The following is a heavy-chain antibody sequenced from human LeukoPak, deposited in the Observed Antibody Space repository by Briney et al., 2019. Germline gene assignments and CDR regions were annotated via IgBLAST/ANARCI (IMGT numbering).Heavy chain of an antibody. Sequence: SETLSLTCTVSGGSISSYYWNWIRQPAGKGLEWIGRIYTSGSTSYNSSLKSRVTMSVDTSKNQFSLRLSSVTAADTAVYYCARDSTGIAVAGNDRWNIDYWGQGTLVTVSS. J-gene: IGHJ4*02. D-gene: IGHD6-19*01. CDR2: IYTSGST. CDR1: GGSISSYY. V-gene: IGHV4-4*07. CDR3: ARDSTGIAVAGNDRWNIDY.